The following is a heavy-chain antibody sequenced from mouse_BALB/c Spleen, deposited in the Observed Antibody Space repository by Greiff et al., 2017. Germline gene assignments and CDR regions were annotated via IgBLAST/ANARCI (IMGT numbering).Heavy chain of an antibody. J-gene: IGHJ1*01. CDR3: ARSDYYDYGRGSWYFDV. Sequence: QVQLQQPGAELVRPGASVKLSCKASGYTFTSSWMHWAKQRHGQGLEWIGEIHPNSGNTNYNEKFKGKATLTVDTSSSTAYVDLSSLTSEDSAVYYCARSDYYDYGRGSWYFDVWGAGTTVTVSS. V-gene: IGHV1S130*01. D-gene: IGHD2-4*01. CDR2: IHPNSGNT. CDR1: GYTFTSSW.